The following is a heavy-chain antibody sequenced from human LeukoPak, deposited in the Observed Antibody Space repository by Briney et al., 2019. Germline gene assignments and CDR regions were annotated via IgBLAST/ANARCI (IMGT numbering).Heavy chain of an antibody. V-gene: IGHV4-30-4*08. J-gene: IGHJ6*03. D-gene: IGHD1-26*01. Sequence: SETLSLTCTVSGGSISSGDYYWSWIRQPPGKGLEWIGYIYYSGSTYYNPSLKSRVTISVDTSKNQFSLKLSSVTAADTAVYYCARKKVVGATWGYLYYYYYMDVWGKGTTVTVSS. CDR2: IYYSGST. CDR1: GGSISSGDYY. CDR3: ARKKVVGATWGYLYYYYYMDV.